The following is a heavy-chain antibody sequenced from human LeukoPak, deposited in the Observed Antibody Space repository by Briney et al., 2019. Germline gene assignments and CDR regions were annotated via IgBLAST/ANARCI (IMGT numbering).Heavy chain of an antibody. J-gene: IGHJ4*02. CDR1: GGSISSYY. CDR2: IYYSGST. D-gene: IGHD6-13*01. Sequence: SETLSLTCPVSGGSISSYYWSWIRQPPGKGLEWIGYIYYSGSTNYNPSLKSRVTISVDTSKNQFSLKLSSVTAADTAEYYCARRGSSWYPFDYWGQGTLVTVSS. V-gene: IGHV4-59*08. CDR3: ARRGSSWYPFDY.